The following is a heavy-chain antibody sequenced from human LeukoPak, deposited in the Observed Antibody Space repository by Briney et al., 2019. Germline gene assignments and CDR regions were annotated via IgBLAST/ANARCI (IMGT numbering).Heavy chain of an antibody. D-gene: IGHD2/OR15-2a*01. CDR3: ARGQNKCLGH. Sequence: PGGSLRLSCAASGFTVSSNYMSWVRQAPGKGLEWVSVIYSDGRTYYADSVKGRFTISRDNSKNTLYLETNSLRAEDTAVHYCARGQNKCLGHWGQGTLVTVSS. CDR1: GFTVSSNY. J-gene: IGHJ4*02. V-gene: IGHV3-53*01. CDR2: IYSDGRT.